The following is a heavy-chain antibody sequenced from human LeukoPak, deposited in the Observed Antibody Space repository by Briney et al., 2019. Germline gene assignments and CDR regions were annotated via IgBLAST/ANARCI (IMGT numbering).Heavy chain of an antibody. D-gene: IGHD3-22*01. J-gene: IGHJ3*02. CDR1: GFTFSSYG. CDR3: ARAYDSSGYTGEPDAFDI. Sequence: GRSLRLSCAASGFTFSSYGMHWVRQAPGKGLEWVAVISYDGSNKYYADSVKGRFTISRDNAKNSLYLQMNSLRAEDTAVYYCARAYDSSGYTGEPDAFDIWGQGTMVTVSS. V-gene: IGHV3-30*03. CDR2: ISYDGSNK.